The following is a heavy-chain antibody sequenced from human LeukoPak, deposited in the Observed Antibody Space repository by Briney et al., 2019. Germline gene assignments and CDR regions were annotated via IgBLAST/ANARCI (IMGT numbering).Heavy chain of an antibody. D-gene: IGHD3-10*01. CDR2: ISHSGNT. J-gene: IGHJ5*02. Sequence: SETLSLTCAVYGGSFSNYYWNWIRQPPGKGLEWIGEISHSGNTNYNPSLKSRVTMSVDTSKNQFSLKLSSVTAADTAVYYCARVHYGSGSYYNAWGQGTLVTVSS. V-gene: IGHV4-34*10. CDR3: ARVHYGSGSYYNA. CDR1: GGSFSNYY.